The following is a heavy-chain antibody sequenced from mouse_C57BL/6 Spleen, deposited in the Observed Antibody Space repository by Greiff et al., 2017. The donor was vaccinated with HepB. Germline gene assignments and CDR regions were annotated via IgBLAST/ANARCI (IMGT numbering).Heavy chain of an antibody. D-gene: IGHD1-1*01. CDR1: GYTFTSYW. CDR2: TNPTNGRT. V-gene: IGHV1S81*02. J-gene: IGHJ2*01. Sequence: QVQLQQPGADLVKAGASVKMSCTASGYTFTSYWMHWVKQRLGQGLEWFAETNPTNGRTYYNEKFKSKATLTVDKSSSTAYMLLSGPTFEDSAVYYCARIKKIVAPYFDYWGQGTTLTVSS. CDR3: ARIKKIVAPYFDY.